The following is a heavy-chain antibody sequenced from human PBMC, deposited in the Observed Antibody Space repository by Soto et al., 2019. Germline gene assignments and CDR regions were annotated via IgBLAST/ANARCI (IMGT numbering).Heavy chain of an antibody. Sequence: SETLCLTCTVSGGSISSSSYYGGWIRQPPGKGLEWIGSIYYSGSTYYNPSLKSRVTISVDTSKNQFSLKLSSVTAADTAVYYCARLGYCSGGSCPNYMDVWGKGTTVTVSS. J-gene: IGHJ6*03. CDR3: ARLGYCSGGSCPNYMDV. CDR2: IYYSGST. CDR1: GGSISSSSYY. V-gene: IGHV4-39*01. D-gene: IGHD2-15*01.